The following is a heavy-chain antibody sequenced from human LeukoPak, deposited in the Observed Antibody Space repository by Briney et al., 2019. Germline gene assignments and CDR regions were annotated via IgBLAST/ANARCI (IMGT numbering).Heavy chain of an antibody. CDR3: ASEGGIWHYFDY. CDR2: IIPIFGTT. D-gene: IGHD3-16*01. V-gene: IGHV1-69*06. J-gene: IGHJ4*02. CDR1: GGTFSSYA. Sequence: SVKVSCKASGGTFSSYAISWVRQAPGQGLEWMGGIIPIFGTTNYAQKFQDRVTITADKSTSTAYMELSSLRSEDTAVYYCASEGGIWHYFDYWGQGTLVTVSS.